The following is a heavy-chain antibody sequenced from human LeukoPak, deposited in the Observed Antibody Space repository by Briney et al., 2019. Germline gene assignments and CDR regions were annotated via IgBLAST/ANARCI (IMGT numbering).Heavy chain of an antibody. CDR2: ISSSAGNT. J-gene: IGHJ4*02. CDR3: AKATEYNWNDGSGREFDY. V-gene: IGHV3-23*01. D-gene: IGHD1-1*01. Sequence: PGGSLRLSCAASGFTFSSYAMSWVRQAPGKGLEWVSAISSSAGNTYYADSVRGRFTISRDKSKNTLYLQMNSLRAEDTAVYYCAKATEYNWNDGSGREFDYWGQGTPVTVSS. CDR1: GFTFSSYA.